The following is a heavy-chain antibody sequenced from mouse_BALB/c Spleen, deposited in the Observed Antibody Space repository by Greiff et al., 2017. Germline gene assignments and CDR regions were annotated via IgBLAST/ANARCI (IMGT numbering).Heavy chain of an antibody. V-gene: IGHV5-6-4*01. CDR2: ISSGGSYT. CDR3: TRAIRYYFDY. J-gene: IGHJ2*01. Sequence: EVMLVESGGGLVKPGGSLKLSCAASGFTFSSYTMSWVRQTPEKRLEWVATISSGGSYTYYPDSVKGRFTISRDNAKNTLYLQMSSLKSEDTAMYYCTRAIRYYFDYWGQGTTLTVSS. CDR1: GFTFSSYT. D-gene: IGHD1-1*01.